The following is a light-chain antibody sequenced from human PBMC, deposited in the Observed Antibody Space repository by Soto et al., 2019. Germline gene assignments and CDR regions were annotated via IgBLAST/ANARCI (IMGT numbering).Light chain of an antibody. CDR3: QQYHSGGT. CDR2: GAS. J-gene: IGKJ1*01. V-gene: IGKV3-20*01. Sequence: EFVLTQSPGTLSLSPGERATLSCRASQSVSSSYLAWYQQKPGQAPRLLIYGASSRATGIPDRFSGSGSGTDFTLTISSLQPDDFAAYYCQQYHSGGTFGQGTKVDIK. CDR1: QSVSSSY.